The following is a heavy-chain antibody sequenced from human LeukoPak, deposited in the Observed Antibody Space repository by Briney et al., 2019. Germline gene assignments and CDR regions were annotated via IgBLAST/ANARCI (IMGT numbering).Heavy chain of an antibody. CDR1: GFTFSNAW. J-gene: IGHJ4*02. CDR2: IGGTGTDR. D-gene: IGHD1-14*01. CDR3: ATETTVHFDY. V-gene: IGHV3-21*01. Sequence: GGSLRLSCAASGFTFSNAWMSWVRQAPGKGLEWVSSIGGTGTDRYYADSVKGRLTISRDNAKNSLFLQMNSLRAEDTAVYYCATETTVHFDYWGQGTLLTVSS.